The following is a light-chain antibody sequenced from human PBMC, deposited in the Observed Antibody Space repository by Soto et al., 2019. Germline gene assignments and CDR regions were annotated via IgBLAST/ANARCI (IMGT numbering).Light chain of an antibody. CDR3: LQYSTWPPLYT. V-gene: IGKV3-15*01. CDR1: QSASSY. Sequence: EIVMTQYPATLSVALGEGVTLSCRARQSASSYLAWYQQKPGQAPRLLISDASTRATDIPDRFSGSGSGPDFTLTISSLQSTDLAVYYCLQYSTWPPLYTFGQGTKLEIK. CDR2: DAS. J-gene: IGKJ2*01.